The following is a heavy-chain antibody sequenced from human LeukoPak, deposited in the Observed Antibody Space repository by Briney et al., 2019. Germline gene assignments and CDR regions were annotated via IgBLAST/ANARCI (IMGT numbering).Heavy chain of an antibody. V-gene: IGHV3-11*06. CDR3: ARDPRTVRI. Sequence: QPGGSLRLSCAASGFTFSNYAMTWVRQAPGKGLEWLSYISGSGGDTNYADSVRGRFTISRDNAKNSLYLQMNSLRVEDTAVYYCARDPRTVRIWGQGTLVTVSS. CDR1: GFTFSNYA. J-gene: IGHJ4*02. CDR2: ISGSGGDT. D-gene: IGHD1-1*01.